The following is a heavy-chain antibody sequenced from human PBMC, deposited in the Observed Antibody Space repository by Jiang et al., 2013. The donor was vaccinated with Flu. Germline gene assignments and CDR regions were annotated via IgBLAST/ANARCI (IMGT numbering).Heavy chain of an antibody. Sequence: GAEVKKPGSSVKVSCKASGGTFSSYAISWVRQAPGQGLEWMGGIIPIFGTANYAQKFQGRVTITADESTSTAYMELSSLRSEDTAVYYCAGVLEWLSAYYYGMDVWGQGTTVTVSS. CDR3: AGVLEWLSAYYYGMDV. V-gene: IGHV1-69*01. CDR2: IIPIFGTA. CDR1: GGTFSSYA. J-gene: IGHJ6*02. D-gene: IGHD3-3*01.